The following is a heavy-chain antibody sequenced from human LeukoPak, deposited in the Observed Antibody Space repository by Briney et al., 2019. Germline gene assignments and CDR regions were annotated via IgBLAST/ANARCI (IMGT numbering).Heavy chain of an antibody. D-gene: IGHD2-2*02. CDR1: VGSFSGYY. CDR3: GGGGRVSCSSTSCYTRRLYYYYYGMDV. CDR2: INHSGST. Sequence: SETLSLTCAVYVGSFSGYYWSWIRQPPWKGLEWIGAINHSGSTNYNPSLKSRVTISVDTSKNQFSLKLSSVTAADTAVYYCGGGGRVSCSSTSCYTRRLYYYYYGMDVWGQGTTVTVSS. V-gene: IGHV4-34*01. J-gene: IGHJ6*02.